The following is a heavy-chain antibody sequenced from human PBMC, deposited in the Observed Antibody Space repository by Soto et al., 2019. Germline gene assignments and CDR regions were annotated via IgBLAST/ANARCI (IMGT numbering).Heavy chain of an antibody. CDR2: FTTTGDT. D-gene: IGHD2-2*01. V-gene: IGHV3-23*01. CDR3: VAELRGYCSSTRCYQGDY. J-gene: IGHJ4*02. CDR1: GFTFNNYA. Sequence: EVQVLASGGDCVQPGGSLRLSCSGLGFTFNNYAMTWVRQAPGRGLEWVSVFTTTGDTIYADSVKGRFTISRDNSKNTVFLQLTSLRADDTAVYYCVAELRGYCSSTRCYQGDYWGQGTLVTVSS.